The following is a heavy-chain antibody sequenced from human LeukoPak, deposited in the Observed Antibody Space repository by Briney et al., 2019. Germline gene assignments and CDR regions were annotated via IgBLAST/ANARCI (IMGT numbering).Heavy chain of an antibody. CDR2: MNPNSGNT. CDR1: GDTFTSYD. D-gene: IGHD3-3*01. J-gene: IGHJ6*02. CDR3: ARVVSDYDFWSGYPLGYYYYGMDV. Sequence: GASVKVACKASGDTFTSYDINWVRQATGQGLEWMGWMNPNSGNTGYAQKFQGRVTMTRNTSISTAYMELSSLRSEDTAVYYCARVVSDYDFWSGYPLGYYYYGMDVWGQGTTVTVSS. V-gene: IGHV1-8*01.